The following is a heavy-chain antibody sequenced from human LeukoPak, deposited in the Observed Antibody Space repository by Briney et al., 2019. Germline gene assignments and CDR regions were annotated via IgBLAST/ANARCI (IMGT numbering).Heavy chain of an antibody. D-gene: IGHD3-16*01. V-gene: IGHV4-59*08. Sequence: NPSETLSLTRTVSGGSISSYYWSWIRQPPGKGLEWIGYIYYSGSTNYNPSLQSRVTISVDTSKNQFSLKLSSVTAADTAVYYCARRPAYGNYFDYWGQGTLVTVSS. CDR1: GGSISSYY. CDR3: ARRPAYGNYFDY. CDR2: IYYSGST. J-gene: IGHJ4*02.